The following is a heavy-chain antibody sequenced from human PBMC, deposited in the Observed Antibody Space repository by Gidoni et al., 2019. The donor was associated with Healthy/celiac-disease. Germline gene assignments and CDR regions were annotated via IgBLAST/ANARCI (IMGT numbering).Heavy chain of an antibody. CDR1: GFTFADDA. CDR2: ISWNSGSI. CDR3: AKASAATHYYYYGMDV. V-gene: IGHV3-9*01. Sequence: EVQLVESGGGLVQPGRSLRLSCAASGFTFADDAMHWVRQAPGKGLEWVSGISWNSGSIGYADSVQGRFTISGDNAKNSLYLQMNSLRAEDTALYYCAKASAATHYYYYGMDVWGQGTTVTVSS. J-gene: IGHJ6*02. D-gene: IGHD2-15*01.